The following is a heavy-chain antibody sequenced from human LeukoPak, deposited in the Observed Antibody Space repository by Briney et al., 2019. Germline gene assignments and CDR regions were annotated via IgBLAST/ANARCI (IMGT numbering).Heavy chain of an antibody. Sequence: ASVKVSCKASGGTFSSYAISWVRQAPGQGLKWMGRIIPIFGTANYAQKFQGRVTITTDESTSTAYMELSSLRSEDTAVYYCARDLRSYYYDSSGYYYFEGFFDYWGQGTLVTVSS. CDR3: ARDLRSYYYDSSGYYYFEGFFDY. CDR2: IIPIFGTA. V-gene: IGHV1-69*05. CDR1: GGTFSSYA. D-gene: IGHD3-22*01. J-gene: IGHJ4*02.